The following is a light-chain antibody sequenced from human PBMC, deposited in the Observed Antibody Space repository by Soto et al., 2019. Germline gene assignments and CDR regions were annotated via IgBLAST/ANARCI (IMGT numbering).Light chain of an antibody. CDR3: SSFAGGNNLL. V-gene: IGLV2-8*01. CDR1: SSDVGGYNF. CDR2: EVS. J-gene: IGLJ2*01. Sequence: QSALTQPPSASGSPGQSVTISCTGTSSDVGGYNFVSWYQQHPGKAPKLLIYEVSKRPSGAPDRFSGSKSDNTASLTVSGLQAEDEADYYCSSFAGGNNLLFGGGTKLTVL.